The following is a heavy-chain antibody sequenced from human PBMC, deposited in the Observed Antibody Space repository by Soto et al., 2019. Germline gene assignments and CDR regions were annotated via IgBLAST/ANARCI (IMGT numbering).Heavy chain of an antibody. CDR1: GASVSSGDYY. CDR2: IYYSGDS. V-gene: IGHV4-30-4*08. D-gene: IGHD4-17*01. Sequence: SETLSLTCTVSGASVSSGDYYWSSIRQSPGKGLEWIGYIYYSGDSYYNPSLKGRLTISIDTSKNQFSLILNSVTVADTAIYYCVGTGTTDDDWGRGTLVTGSS. CDR3: VGTGTTDDD. J-gene: IGHJ4*02.